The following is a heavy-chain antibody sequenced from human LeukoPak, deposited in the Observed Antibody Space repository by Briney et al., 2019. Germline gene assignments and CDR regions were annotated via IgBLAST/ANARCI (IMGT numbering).Heavy chain of an antibody. D-gene: IGHD6-13*01. V-gene: IGHV3-11*06. J-gene: IGHJ4*02. Sequence: PGGSLRLSCAASGFTFSDYYMSWIRQAPGKGLEWGSYISSSSYTNYADSVKGRFTISRDNAKNSLYLQMNSLRAEDTAGYYCARALAAVFKHFDYWGQGTLVTVSS. CDR3: ARALAAVFKHFDY. CDR2: ISSSSYT. CDR1: GFTFSDYY.